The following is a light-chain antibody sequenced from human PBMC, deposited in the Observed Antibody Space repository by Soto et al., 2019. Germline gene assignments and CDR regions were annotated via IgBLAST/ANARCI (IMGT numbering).Light chain of an antibody. J-gene: IGLJ1*01. Sequence: QSALVQPASVSGSPGQSITISCTGTSDDVGAYNSVSWYQQLPHKAPQVILYKGTQRPSGVSSRFSGSTSGNAASLTISGLQADDGADYFCCSSAPESTYVFGTGTKVTVL. CDR1: SDDVGAYNS. V-gene: IGLV2-23*01. CDR3: CSSAPESTYV. CDR2: KGT.